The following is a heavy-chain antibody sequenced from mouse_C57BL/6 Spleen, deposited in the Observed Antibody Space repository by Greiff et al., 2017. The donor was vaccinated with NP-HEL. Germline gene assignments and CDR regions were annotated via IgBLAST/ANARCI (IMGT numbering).Heavy chain of an antibody. CDR3: ARDEPYVGYGYFDV. Sequence: EVKLVESGPGLVKPSQSLSLTCSVTGYSITSGYYCNWIRQFPGNKLEWMGYISYDVSNNYTPSLKNRIPITRNTSKNPCFLKLNSVPTEDTATYYCARDEPYVGYGYFDVWGTGTTVTVSS. J-gene: IGHJ1*03. V-gene: IGHV3-6*01. CDR2: ISYDVSN. D-gene: IGHD6-1*01. CDR1: GYSITSGYY.